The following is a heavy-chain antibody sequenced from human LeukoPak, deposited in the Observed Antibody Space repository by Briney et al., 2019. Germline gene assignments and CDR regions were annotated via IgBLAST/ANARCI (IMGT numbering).Heavy chain of an antibody. Sequence: GGSLRLSCAASGFTFSSYSMNWVRQAPRKGLEWVSSISSSSSYIYYADSVKGRFAISRDNAKNSLYLQMNSLRAEDTAVYYCAREAGYSSSWYRYYYYGMDVWGQGTTVTVSS. CDR3: AREAGYSSSWYRYYYYGMDV. CDR1: GFTFSSYS. J-gene: IGHJ6*02. CDR2: ISSSSSYI. D-gene: IGHD6-13*01. V-gene: IGHV3-21*01.